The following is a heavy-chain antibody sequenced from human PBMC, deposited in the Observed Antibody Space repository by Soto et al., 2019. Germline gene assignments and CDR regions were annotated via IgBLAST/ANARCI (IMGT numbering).Heavy chain of an antibody. Sequence: PSETLSLTCTVSGGSISSSSYYWGWIRQPPGKGLEWIGSIYYSGSTYYNPSLKSRVTISVDTSKNQFSLKLSSVTAADTAVYYCARNHEMYSSSWGPYNWFDPWGQGTLVTVSS. CDR2: IYYSGST. D-gene: IGHD6-13*01. V-gene: IGHV4-39*01. CDR3: ARNHEMYSSSWGPYNWFDP. J-gene: IGHJ5*02. CDR1: GGSISSSSYY.